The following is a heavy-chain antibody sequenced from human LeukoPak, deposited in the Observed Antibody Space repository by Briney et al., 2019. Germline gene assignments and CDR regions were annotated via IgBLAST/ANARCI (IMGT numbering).Heavy chain of an antibody. CDR1: GFTFSTYY. CDR3: ARDKRAAETPYNWFDP. Sequence: GGSLRLSCVASGFTFSTYYMSWVRQAPGKGLEWVANIKQDGSEKKYVDSVLGRFTISRDNAKNSLYLQMTSLRAEDTAVYYCARDKRAAETPYNWFDPWGQGTLVTVSS. J-gene: IGHJ5*02. CDR2: IKQDGSEK. D-gene: IGHD2-15*01. V-gene: IGHV3-7*01.